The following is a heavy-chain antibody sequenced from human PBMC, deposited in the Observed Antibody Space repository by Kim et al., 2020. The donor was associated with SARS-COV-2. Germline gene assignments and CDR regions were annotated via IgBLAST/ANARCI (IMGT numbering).Heavy chain of an antibody. Sequence: VKGRFTISRDNPKNTLYLQMNSLRAEDTAVYYCARDRRGPNFYYYYGMDVWGQGTTVTVSS. V-gene: IGHV3-30*01. J-gene: IGHJ6*02. CDR3: ARDRRGPNFYYYYGMDV. D-gene: IGHD3-10*01.